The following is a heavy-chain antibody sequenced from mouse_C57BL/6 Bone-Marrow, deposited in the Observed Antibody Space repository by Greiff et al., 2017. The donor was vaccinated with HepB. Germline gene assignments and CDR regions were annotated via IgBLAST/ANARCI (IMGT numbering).Heavy chain of an antibody. J-gene: IGHJ2*01. CDR1: GYTFTSYG. Sequence: QVQLQQSGAELARPGASVKLSCKASGYTFTSYGISWVKQSTGQGLEWIGEIYPRSGNTYYNEKFKGKATLTADKSSSTAYMELRSLTSEDSAVYFWARVPGSSDGYYFDYWGQGTTLTVSS. CDR3: ARVPGSSDGYYFDY. CDR2: IYPRSGNT. D-gene: IGHD1-1*01. V-gene: IGHV1-81*01.